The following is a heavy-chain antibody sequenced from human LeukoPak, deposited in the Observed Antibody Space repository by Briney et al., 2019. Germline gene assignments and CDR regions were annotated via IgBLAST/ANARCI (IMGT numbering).Heavy chain of an antibody. V-gene: IGHV3-23*01. CDR1: GFTFSSYA. Sequence: GGSLRLSCAASGFTFSSYAMSWVRQAPGKGLEWVSAISGSGGSTYYADSVKGRFTISRDNSKNTLYLQMNSLRAEDTAVYYCARDLTGYSTGWYVLYYFDYWGQGTLVTVFS. CDR2: ISGSGGST. CDR3: ARDLTGYSTGWYVLYYFDY. J-gene: IGHJ4*02. D-gene: IGHD6-19*01.